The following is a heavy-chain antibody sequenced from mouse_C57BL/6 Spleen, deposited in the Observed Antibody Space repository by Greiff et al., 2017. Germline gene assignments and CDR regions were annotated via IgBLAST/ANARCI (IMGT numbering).Heavy chain of an antibody. V-gene: IGHV1-69*01. CDR2: IDPSDSYT. CDR3: ARWGSLYAMDY. Sequence: VQLQQSGAELVMPGASVKLSCKASGYTFTSYWMHWVKQRPGQGLEWIGEIDPSDSYTNYNQKFKGKSTLTVDKSSSTVYMQLSSLTSEDSAVYYCARWGSLYAMDYWGQGTSVTVSS. CDR1: GYTFTSYW. J-gene: IGHJ4*01.